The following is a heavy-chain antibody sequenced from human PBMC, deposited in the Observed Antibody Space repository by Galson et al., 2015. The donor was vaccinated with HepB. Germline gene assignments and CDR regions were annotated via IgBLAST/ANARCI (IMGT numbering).Heavy chain of an antibody. CDR3: AREMGFTYVGAFDI. J-gene: IGHJ3*02. D-gene: IGHD3-10*02. V-gene: IGHV1-46*01. CDR1: GYTFTTYY. CDR2: INPSGGST. Sequence: SVKVSCKASGYTFTTYYIHWVRQAPGQGLEWLGIINPSGGSTSYAQKFQGRVIMSRDTSTWTVYMELNSLRSEDTAVYYCAREMGFTYVGAFDIWGQGTLVTVAS.